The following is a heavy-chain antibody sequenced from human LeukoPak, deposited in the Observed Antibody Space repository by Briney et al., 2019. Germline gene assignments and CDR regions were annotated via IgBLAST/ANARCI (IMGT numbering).Heavy chain of an antibody. CDR2: ISYSGIT. V-gene: IGHV4-59*01. J-gene: IGHJ4*02. CDR1: GGSISSYS. D-gene: IGHD5-18*01. Sequence: PSETLSLTCTVSGGSISSYSWSWIRQPPGKGLEWIAYISYSGITNYNPSLKSRVTISVDTSNNQFSLKVSSVTAADTAVYYCARGSPETAMFYDYWGQGTLVTVSS. CDR3: ARGSPETAMFYDY.